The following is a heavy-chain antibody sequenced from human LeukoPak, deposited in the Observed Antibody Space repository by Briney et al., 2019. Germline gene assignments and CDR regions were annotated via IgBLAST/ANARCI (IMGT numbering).Heavy chain of an antibody. CDR1: GGSISSGGYS. Sequence: SETLSLTCTVSGGSISSGGYSWSWIRQHPGKGLEWIGYIYYSGSTYYNPSLKSRVTISVDTSKNQFSLKLSSVTAADTAVYYCARGDRRWFDPWGQGTLVTVSS. CDR3: ARGDRRWFDP. CDR2: IYYSGST. D-gene: IGHD2-21*02. J-gene: IGHJ5*02. V-gene: IGHV4-31*03.